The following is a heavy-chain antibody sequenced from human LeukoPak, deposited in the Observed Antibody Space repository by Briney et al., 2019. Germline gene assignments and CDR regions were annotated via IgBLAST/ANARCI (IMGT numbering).Heavy chain of an antibody. D-gene: IGHD5-18*01. J-gene: IGHJ6*03. V-gene: IGHV4-38-2*01. Sequence: PSETLSLTCAVSGYSISSGYSWGWIRQPPGKGLEWFGSIYHSGSTYYNPSLKSRVTISVDTSKNQFSLKLSSVTAADTAVYYCARGIDAVDTAMVTRRYYYYYYMDFWGKGTTVTVSS. CDR1: GYSISSGYS. CDR2: IYHSGST. CDR3: ARGIDAVDTAMVTRRYYYYYYMDF.